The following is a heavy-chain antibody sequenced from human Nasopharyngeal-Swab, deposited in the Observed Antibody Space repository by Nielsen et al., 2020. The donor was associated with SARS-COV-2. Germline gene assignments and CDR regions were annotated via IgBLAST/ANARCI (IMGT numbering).Heavy chain of an antibody. D-gene: IGHD2-21*02. V-gene: IGHV1-18*01. CDR2: ISAYNGNT. J-gene: IGHJ6*02. CDR1: GYTFTSYG. Sequence: ASVKVSCKASGYTFTSYGISWARQAPGQGLEWMGWISAYNGNTNYAQKLQGRVTMTTDTSTSTAYMELRSLRSDDTAVYYCARGAIGRDRRSYYYYGMDVWGQGTTVTVSS. CDR3: ARGAIGRDRRSYYYYGMDV.